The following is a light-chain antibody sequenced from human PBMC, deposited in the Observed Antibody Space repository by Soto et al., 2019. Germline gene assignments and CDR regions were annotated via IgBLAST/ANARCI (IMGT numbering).Light chain of an antibody. J-gene: IGKJ1*01. CDR1: QSVSSSY. V-gene: IGKV3-20*01. CDR3: QQYGSSPPWT. Sequence: EIVLTQSPGTLSLSPGERATLSCRASQSVSSSYLAWYQQKPGQAHRLLIYGASSRATGIPDRFSGSGSGTNFTLTISRLEPEDFAVYYCQQYGSSPPWTFGQGNKVEIK. CDR2: GAS.